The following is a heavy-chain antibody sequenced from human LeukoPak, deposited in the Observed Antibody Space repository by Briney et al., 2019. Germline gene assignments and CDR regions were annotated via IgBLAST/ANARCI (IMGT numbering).Heavy chain of an antibody. J-gene: IGHJ4*02. CDR1: GYSFTNYY. CDR3: ARTRGYYFDY. Sequence: APVRVSCKASGYSFTNYYMHWVRQAPGQGREWMGMINPSGGSTTYAQKFQGRVTMTRDMSTSTVYMELSSLTSEDTAVYYCARTRGYYFDYWGQGTLVTVSS. CDR2: INPSGGST. V-gene: IGHV1-46*01.